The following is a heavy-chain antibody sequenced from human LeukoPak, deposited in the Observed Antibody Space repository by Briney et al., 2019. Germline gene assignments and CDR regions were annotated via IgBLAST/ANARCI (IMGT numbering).Heavy chain of an antibody. V-gene: IGHV1-18*01. D-gene: IGHD6-13*01. J-gene: IGHJ6*03. CDR1: GYTFTSYG. CDR3: ARVRSSSWYVDYYYMDV. CDR2: ISAYNGNT. Sequence: ASVKVSCKASGYTFTSYGISWVRQAPGQGLEWMGWISAYNGNTNYAQKLQGRVTMTTDTSTSTAYMELRSLRPDDTAVYYCARVRSSSWYVDYYYMDVWGKGTTVTVSS.